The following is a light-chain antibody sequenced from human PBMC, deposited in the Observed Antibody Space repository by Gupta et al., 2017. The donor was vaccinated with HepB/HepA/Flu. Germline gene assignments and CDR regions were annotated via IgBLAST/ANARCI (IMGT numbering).Light chain of an antibody. V-gene: IGKV3-11*01. CDR1: QSVNSY. J-gene: IGKJ4*01. Sequence: EIVLTQSPATLSLSPGERATLSCRASQSVNSYLAWYQQKPGQAPRLLIYDASNRATGIPARFSGSGSGTDFTLTISSLEPEDFAVYYCQQRSYCPFTFGGGTKVEIK. CDR3: QQRSYCPFT. CDR2: DAS.